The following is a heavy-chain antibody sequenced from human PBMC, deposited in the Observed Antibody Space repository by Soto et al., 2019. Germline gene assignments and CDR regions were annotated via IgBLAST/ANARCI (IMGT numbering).Heavy chain of an antibody. CDR2: ISYDGSNK. Sequence: QVQLVESGGGVVQPGRSQRLSCAASGFTFSSYAMHWVRQAPGKGLEWVAVISYDGSNKYYADSVKGRFTISRDNSKNTLYLQMNSLRAEDTAVYYCARDIAVAAHGEAYWGQGTLVTVSS. V-gene: IGHV3-30-3*01. J-gene: IGHJ4*02. CDR3: ARDIAVAAHGEAY. D-gene: IGHD6-19*01. CDR1: GFTFSSYA.